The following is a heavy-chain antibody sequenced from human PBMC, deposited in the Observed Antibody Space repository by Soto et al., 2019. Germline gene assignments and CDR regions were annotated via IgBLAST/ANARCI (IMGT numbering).Heavy chain of an antibody. CDR3: ARELGSNYGGPGAIDY. CDR1: GLSVSSYA. D-gene: IGHD4-17*01. CDR2: ISVGGVNT. J-gene: IGHJ4*02. Sequence: GGSLRLSCAASGLSVSSYAMRWVRQAPGKGLQWVSGISVGGVNTYYADSVKGRFIISRDDSKNTLYLHMNSLRAEDTAVYYCARELGSNYGGPGAIDYWGQGTLVTVSS. V-gene: IGHV3-23*01.